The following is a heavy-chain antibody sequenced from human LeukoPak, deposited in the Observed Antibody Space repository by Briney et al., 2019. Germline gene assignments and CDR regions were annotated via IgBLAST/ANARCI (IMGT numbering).Heavy chain of an antibody. CDR2: IIPIFGTA. Sequence: SVKVSCKASGGTFSSYAISWVRQAPGQGLEWMGGIIPIFGTANYAQKFQGRVTITADESTSTAYMELSSLRSEDTAVYYCARDDRYYGSGSYLDYWGQGTLVTVSS. CDR1: GGTFSSYA. V-gene: IGHV1-69*13. CDR3: ARDDRYYGSGSYLDY. D-gene: IGHD3-10*01. J-gene: IGHJ4*02.